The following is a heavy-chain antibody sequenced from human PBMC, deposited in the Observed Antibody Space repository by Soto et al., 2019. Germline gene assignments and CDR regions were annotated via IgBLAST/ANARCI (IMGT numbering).Heavy chain of an antibody. CDR2: ISSSGSTI. J-gene: IGHJ6*02. CDR3: ARWVVVVPAAMSAIYYYYYYGMDV. V-gene: IGHV3-48*03. CDR1: GFTFSSYE. D-gene: IGHD2-2*01. Sequence: EVQLVESGGGLVQPGGSLRLSCAASGFTFSSYEMNWVRQAPGKGLEWVSYISSSGSTIYYADSVKGRFTISRDNAKNSLYLQMNSLRAEDTAVYYCARWVVVVPAAMSAIYYYYYYGMDVWGQGTTVTVSS.